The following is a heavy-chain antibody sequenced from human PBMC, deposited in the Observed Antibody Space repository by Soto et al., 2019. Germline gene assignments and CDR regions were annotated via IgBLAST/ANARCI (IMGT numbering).Heavy chain of an antibody. J-gene: IGHJ5*02. D-gene: IGHD3-16*02. V-gene: IGHV4-59*01. CDR2: IYYSGST. Sequence: SETLSLTCTVSGGSISSYYWSWIRQPPGKGLEWIGYIYYSGSTNYNPSLKSRVTISVDTSKNQFSLKLSSVTAADTAVYYCARGTTFGGVIAHNWFDTWGQGTLVTVSS. CDR3: ARGTTFGGVIAHNWFDT. CDR1: GGSISSYY.